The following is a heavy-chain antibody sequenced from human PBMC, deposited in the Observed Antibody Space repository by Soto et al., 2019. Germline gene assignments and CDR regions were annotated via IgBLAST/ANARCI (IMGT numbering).Heavy chain of an antibody. Sequence: SETLSLTCAVYGGSFSGYYWSWIRQPPGKGLEWIGEINHSGSTNYNPSLKSRVTISVDTSKNQFSLKLSSVTAADTAVYYCARGEAYCGGGCYSGGDAFDIWGQGTMVTVSS. CDR3: ARGEAYCGGGCYSGGDAFDI. D-gene: IGHD2-21*02. CDR1: GGSFSGYY. V-gene: IGHV4-34*01. CDR2: INHSGST. J-gene: IGHJ3*02.